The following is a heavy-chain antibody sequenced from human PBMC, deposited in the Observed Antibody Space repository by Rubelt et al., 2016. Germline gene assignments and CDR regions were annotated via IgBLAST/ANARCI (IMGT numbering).Heavy chain of an antibody. CDR2: ISSSSSYI. J-gene: IGHJ4*02. Sequence: ISSSSSYIYYADSVKGRFTISRDNAKNSLYLQMNSLRAEDTAAYYCASRYCSSTSCLDYWGQGTLVTVSS. V-gene: IGHV3-21*01. CDR3: ASRYCSSTSCLDY. D-gene: IGHD2-2*01.